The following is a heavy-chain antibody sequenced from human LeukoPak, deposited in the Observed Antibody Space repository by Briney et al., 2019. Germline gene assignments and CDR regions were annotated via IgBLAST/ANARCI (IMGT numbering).Heavy chain of an antibody. CDR1: GGTFSSYA. Sequence: GASVKVPCKASGGTFSSYAISWVRQAPGQGLEWMGGIIPIFGTANYAQKFQGRVTITADESTSTAYMEQSSLRSEDTAVYYCAAVRFGESMSYYFDYWGQGTLVTVSS. J-gene: IGHJ4*02. V-gene: IGHV1-69*13. CDR2: IIPIFGTA. CDR3: AAVRFGESMSYYFDY. D-gene: IGHD3-10*01.